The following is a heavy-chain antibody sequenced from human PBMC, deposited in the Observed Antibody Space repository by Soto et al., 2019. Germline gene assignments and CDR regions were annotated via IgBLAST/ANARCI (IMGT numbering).Heavy chain of an antibody. J-gene: IGHJ4*02. V-gene: IGHV3-23*01. D-gene: IGHD4-4*01. CDR1: GFTFSSYA. CDR3: AKLLNSDYIQGGFDY. CDR2: ISGSGGST. Sequence: EVQLLESGGGLVQPGGSLRLSCAASGFTFSSYAMSWVRQAPGKGLEWVSAISGSGGSTYYADFVKGRFTISRDNSKNTLYLQMNSMRDEDTAVYYCAKLLNSDYIQGGFDYWGQGTLVTVSS.